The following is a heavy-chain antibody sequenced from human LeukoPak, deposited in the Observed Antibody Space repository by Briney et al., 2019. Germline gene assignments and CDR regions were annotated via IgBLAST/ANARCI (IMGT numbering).Heavy chain of an antibody. CDR3: ASPGDVFDI. Sequence: PGGSLRLSCAASGFTFSSYAMSWVRQAPGKGLEWVSAISGSGGSTYYAGSVKGRFTTSRDNSKNTLYLQMSSLRAEDTAVYYCASPGDVFDIWGQGTMVTVSS. J-gene: IGHJ3*02. V-gene: IGHV3-23*01. CDR1: GFTFSSYA. CDR2: ISGSGGST.